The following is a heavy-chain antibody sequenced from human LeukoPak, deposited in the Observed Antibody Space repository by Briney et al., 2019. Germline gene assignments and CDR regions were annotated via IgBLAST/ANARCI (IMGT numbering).Heavy chain of an antibody. J-gene: IGHJ5*02. CDR2: IIPIFGTA. CDR1: AGTFSSYA. D-gene: IGHD1-14*01. V-gene: IGHV1-69*05. Sequence: SVKVVCKAYAGTFSSYAISWVRQATGQGLEWMGGIIPIFGTAHYAQNFQGRVTITTDESTSTAYMERSSLRSEDTAVYSCPSQTAPTSGPHEPPFDPSGQGTLVTASS. CDR3: PSQTAPTSGPHEPPFDP.